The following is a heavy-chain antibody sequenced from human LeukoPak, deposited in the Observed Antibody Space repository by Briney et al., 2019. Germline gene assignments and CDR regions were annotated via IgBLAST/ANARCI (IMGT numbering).Heavy chain of an antibody. J-gene: IGHJ5*02. V-gene: IGHV1-69*04. D-gene: IGHD2-2*01. CDR1: GGTFSSYA. Sequence: SVKVSCKASGGTFSSYAISWVRQAPGQGLEWMGRIIPIFCIANYAQKFQGRVTITADKSTSTAYMELSSLRSEDTAVYYCARDRYCSSTSCQLNGWFDPWGQGTLVTVSS. CDR3: ARDRYCSSTSCQLNGWFDP. CDR2: IIPIFCIA.